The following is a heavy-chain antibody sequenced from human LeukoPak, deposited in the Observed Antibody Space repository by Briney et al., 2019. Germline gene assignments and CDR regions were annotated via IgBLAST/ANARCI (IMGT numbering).Heavy chain of an antibody. J-gene: IGHJ4*02. CDR3: ARGGGGWHYFDY. CDR1: GGSISSYY. Sequence: SETLSLTCTVSGGSISSYYWSWIRQPPGKGLEWIRYIYGSTNYNPSLKSRVTISVDRSKNQFSLKLSSVTAADTAVYYCARGGGGWHYFDYWGQGTLVTVSS. CDR2: IYGST. D-gene: IGHD6-19*01. V-gene: IGHV4-59*01.